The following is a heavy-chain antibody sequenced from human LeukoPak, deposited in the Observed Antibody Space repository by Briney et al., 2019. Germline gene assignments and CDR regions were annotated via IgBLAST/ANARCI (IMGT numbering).Heavy chain of an antibody. V-gene: IGHV3-21*01. Sequence: PGGSLRLSCAASGFTFSTYSTNWVRQAPGKGLEWVSSISSSGSYIYYADSVKGRFTISRDNAKNSLYLQMNSLRAEDTAVYYCARDLSSAWYYQFDYWGQGTLVTVSS. CDR2: ISSSGSYI. J-gene: IGHJ4*02. CDR1: GFTFSTYS. D-gene: IGHD6-19*01. CDR3: ARDLSSAWYYQFDY.